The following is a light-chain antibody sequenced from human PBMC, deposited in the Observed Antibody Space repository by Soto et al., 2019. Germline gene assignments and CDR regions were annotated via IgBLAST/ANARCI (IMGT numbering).Light chain of an antibody. CDR2: EVS. V-gene: IGLV2-14*01. CDR3: SSFSSSSTLVV. Sequence: QSALTQPASVSGSPGQSITISCTGTSSDVGGYSYVSWYQQHPGKAPKLMIYEVSNRPSGVSNRFSGSKSRNTASLTISGRHAEDEADYSCSSFSSSSTLVVFCGGTKLTVL. J-gene: IGLJ2*01. CDR1: SSDVGGYSY.